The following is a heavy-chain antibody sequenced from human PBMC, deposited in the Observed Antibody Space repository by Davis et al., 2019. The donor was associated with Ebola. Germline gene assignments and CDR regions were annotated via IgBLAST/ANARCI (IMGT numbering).Heavy chain of an antibody. CDR2: IYYSGST. CDR3: ARAHCSSTSCYLFGDAFDI. D-gene: IGHD2-2*01. J-gene: IGHJ3*02. CDR1: GGSISSGGYY. V-gene: IGHV4-30-4*08. Sequence: PSETLSLTCTVSGGSISSGGYYWSWIRQHPGKGLEWIGYIYYSGSTYYNPSLKSRVTISVDTSKNQFSLKLSSVTAADTAVYYCARAHCSSTSCYLFGDAFDIWGQGTMVTVSS.